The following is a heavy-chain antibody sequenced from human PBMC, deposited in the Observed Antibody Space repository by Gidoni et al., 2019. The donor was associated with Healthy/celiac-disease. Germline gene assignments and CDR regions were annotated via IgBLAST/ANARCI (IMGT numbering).Heavy chain of an antibody. CDR3: ARGDGYSYGPGYFDY. J-gene: IGHJ4*02. CDR1: GFTFSSYS. D-gene: IGHD5-18*01. CDR2: ISSSSSYI. V-gene: IGHV3-21*01. Sequence: EVQLVESGGGLVKPGGSLRLSCAASGFTFSSYSMNWVRQAPGKGLEWGESISSSSSYIYYADSVKGRFTISRDNAKNSLYLQMNSLRAEDTAVYDCARGDGYSYGPGYFDYWGQGTLVTVSS.